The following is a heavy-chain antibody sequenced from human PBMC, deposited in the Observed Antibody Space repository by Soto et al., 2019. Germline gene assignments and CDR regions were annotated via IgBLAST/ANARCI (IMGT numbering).Heavy chain of an antibody. CDR3: AKDQSRFLEWLLAH. Sequence: GGSLRLSCAASGFTFSSYAMSWVRQAPGKGLEWVSAISGSGGSTYYADSVKGRFTISRDNSKNTLYLQMNSLRAEDTAVYYCAKDQSRFLEWLLAHWGQGTLVTVSS. J-gene: IGHJ4*02. CDR2: ISGSGGST. CDR1: GFTFSSYA. D-gene: IGHD3-3*01. V-gene: IGHV3-23*01.